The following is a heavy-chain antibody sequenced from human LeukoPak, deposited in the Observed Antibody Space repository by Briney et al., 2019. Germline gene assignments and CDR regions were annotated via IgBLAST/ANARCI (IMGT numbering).Heavy chain of an antibody. CDR2: LRGDGDT. V-gene: IGHV3-23*01. CDR3: AKASWVSSADAVL. D-gene: IGHD3-3*02. Sequence: GGSLRLSCAASGFTFSSYDMSWVRQAPARGLEWVSSLRGDGDTFYADSVKGRFTLSRDESRNTVYLQMNNLRVEDTAVYFCAKASWVSSADAVLWGQGTLVTVSS. J-gene: IGHJ4*02. CDR1: GFTFSSYD.